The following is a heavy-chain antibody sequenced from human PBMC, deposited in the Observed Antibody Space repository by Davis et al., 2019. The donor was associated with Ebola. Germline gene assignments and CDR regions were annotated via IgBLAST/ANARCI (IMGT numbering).Heavy chain of an antibody. Sequence: SETLSLTCTVSGGSISTFYWSWIRQTPGKGLQWIGYIYSSGSTNYNPSFESRVTISVDTSKNQFSLKLSSVTAADTAVYYCARGGSSGYDFSVDYWGQGTLVTVSS. J-gene: IGHJ4*02. V-gene: IGHV4-59*12. CDR2: IYSSGST. D-gene: IGHD5-12*01. CDR1: GGSISTFY. CDR3: ARGGSSGYDFSVDY.